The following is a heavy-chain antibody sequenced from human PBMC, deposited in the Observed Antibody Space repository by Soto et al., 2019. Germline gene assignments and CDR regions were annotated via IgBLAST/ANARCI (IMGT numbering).Heavy chain of an antibody. CDR1: GGSISSGDYY. D-gene: IGHD1-20*01. V-gene: IGHV4-61*08. J-gene: IGHJ4*02. Sequence: PSETLSLTCTFSGGSISSGDYYLSWIRQPPGKGLEWIGYIYDSGSTNYNPSLKSRVTVSIDTSKNQFSLKLSSVTAADTAVYYCAREYAYIIDFWGPGTVVTVSS. CDR3: AREYAYIIDF. CDR2: IYDSGST.